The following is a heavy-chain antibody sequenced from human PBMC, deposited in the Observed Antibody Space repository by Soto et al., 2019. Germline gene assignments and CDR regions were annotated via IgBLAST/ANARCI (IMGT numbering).Heavy chain of an antibody. CDR3: ASGIAAAGRFDY. CDR2: IYYSGST. J-gene: IGHJ4*02. D-gene: IGHD6-13*01. Sequence: PSETLSLTCTVSGGSISSYYWSWIRQPPGKGLEWMGYIYYSGSTNYNPSLKSRVTISVDTSKNQFSLKLSSVTAADTAVYYCASGIAAAGRFDYWGQGTLVTVSS. V-gene: IGHV4-59*01. CDR1: GGSISSYY.